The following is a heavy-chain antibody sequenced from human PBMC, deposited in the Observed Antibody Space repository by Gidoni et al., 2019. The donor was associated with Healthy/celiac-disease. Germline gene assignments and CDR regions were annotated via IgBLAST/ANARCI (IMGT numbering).Heavy chain of an antibody. CDR3: TTDRIVGDRGFWLGGMDV. CDR1: GFPFSNAW. CDR2: IKSKTDGGTT. D-gene: IGHD1-26*01. J-gene: IGHJ6*02. Sequence: EVQLVESGGGLVKPGGSLRLSCAASGFPFSNAWMIWVRQAPGKGLEWVGRIKSKTDGGTTDYAAPVKGRFTISRDDSKNTLYLQMNSLKTEDTAVYYCTTDRIVGDRGFWLGGMDVWGQGTTVTVSS. V-gene: IGHV3-15*01.